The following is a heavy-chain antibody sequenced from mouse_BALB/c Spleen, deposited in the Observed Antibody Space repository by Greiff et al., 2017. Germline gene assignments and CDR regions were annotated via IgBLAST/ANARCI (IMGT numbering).Heavy chain of an antibody. CDR3: VRVDYDEGAYYFDY. V-gene: IGHV2-9-2*01. CDR2: IWTGGGT. Sequence: QVQLKESGPGLVAPSQSLSITCTVSGFSLTSYDISWIRQPPGKGLEWLGVIWTGGGTNYNSAFMSRLSISKDNSKSQVFLKMNSLQTDDTAIYYCVRVDYDEGAYYFDYWGQGTTLTVSS. CDR1: GFSLTSYD. D-gene: IGHD2-4*01. J-gene: IGHJ2*01.